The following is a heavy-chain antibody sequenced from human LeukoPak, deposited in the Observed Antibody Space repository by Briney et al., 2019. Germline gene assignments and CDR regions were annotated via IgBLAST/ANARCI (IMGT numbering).Heavy chain of an antibody. CDR3: ARFGERVDAFDI. V-gene: IGHV4-38-2*02. Sequence: PETLSLTCTVSGYSISSGYYWGWIRQPPGKGLEWIGSIYHSGSTYYNPSLKSRVTVSVDTSKNQFSLKLSSVTAADTAVYCCARFGERVDAFDIWGQGTMVTVSS. J-gene: IGHJ3*02. D-gene: IGHD3-10*01. CDR2: IYHSGST. CDR1: GYSISSGYY.